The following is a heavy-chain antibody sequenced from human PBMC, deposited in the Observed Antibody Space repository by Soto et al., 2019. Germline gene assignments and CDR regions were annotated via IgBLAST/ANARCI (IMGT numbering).Heavy chain of an antibody. J-gene: IGHJ4*02. CDR1: GGSISNCNW. CDR2: IFHSGST. CDR3: AHRPIVGAAI. V-gene: IGHV4-4*02. D-gene: IGHD1-26*01. Sequence: QVQLQESGPGLVKPSGTLSLTCAVFGGSISNCNWWAWVRQPPGKGLDWIGEIFHSGSTNYNSSLMGRVTISVDKANNQFSLKLSSVTAADTAVYYCAHRPIVGAAIWGQGTLVTVSS.